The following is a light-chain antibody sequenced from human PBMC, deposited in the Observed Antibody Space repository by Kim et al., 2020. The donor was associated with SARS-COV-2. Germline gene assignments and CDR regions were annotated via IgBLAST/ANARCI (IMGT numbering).Light chain of an antibody. J-gene: IGLJ2*01. V-gene: IGLV3-1*01. Sequence: SYELTQPPSVSVSPGQTASITCSGDKLGDKYACWYQQKPGQSPVVVIYQDSKRPSGIPERFSGSNSGNTATLTISGTQAMDEADYYCQAWDSSTVVLGGG. CDR1: KLGDKY. CDR2: QDS. CDR3: QAWDSSTVV.